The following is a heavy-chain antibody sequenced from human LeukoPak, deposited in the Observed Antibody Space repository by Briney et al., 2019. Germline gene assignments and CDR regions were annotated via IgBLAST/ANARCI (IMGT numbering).Heavy chain of an antibody. CDR3: AKFEYSTATQLYYFDC. D-gene: IGHD6-6*01. CDR1: GFTFSSYA. V-gene: IGHV3-23*01. J-gene: IGHJ4*02. Sequence: GGSLRLLCEASGFTFSSYAMSRVRQAPGKGLDWAAGLSAGGDRTYYADSVKGRFTISRDNAKHTLYLQMNSLRAEDTAVYYCAKFEYSTATQLYYFDCWGQGALVTVSS. CDR2: LSAGGDRT.